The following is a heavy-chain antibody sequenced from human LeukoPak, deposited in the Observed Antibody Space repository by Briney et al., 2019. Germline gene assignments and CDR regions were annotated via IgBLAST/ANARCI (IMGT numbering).Heavy chain of an antibody. Sequence: SETLSLTCSVSRGSISNDYWSWIRQAPGKGLEYIGFISHSGSSNYNPSLKSRVSMSIDTSKNQFSLKLTSVTAADTAIYYCARYSYGGYDLDYWGRGSLVTVSS. J-gene: IGHJ4*02. CDR1: RGSISNDY. CDR2: ISHSGSS. CDR3: ARYSYGGYDLDY. D-gene: IGHD5-12*01. V-gene: IGHV4-59*08.